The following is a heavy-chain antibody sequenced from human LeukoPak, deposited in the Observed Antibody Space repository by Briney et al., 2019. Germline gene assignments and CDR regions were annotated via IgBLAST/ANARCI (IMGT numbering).Heavy chain of an antibody. V-gene: IGHV4-39*07. J-gene: IGHJ4*02. CDR2: IYYSGST. CDR1: GYSISSSSYY. Sequence: SETLSLTCTVSGYSISSSSYYWGWIRQPPGKGLEWIGSIYYSGSTYYNPSLKSRVTISIDTSKNQFSLKLSSVTAADTAVYYCARGSRDGSGYYLKHYLDYWGQGTLVTVSS. CDR3: ARGSRDGSGYYLKHYLDY. D-gene: IGHD3-22*01.